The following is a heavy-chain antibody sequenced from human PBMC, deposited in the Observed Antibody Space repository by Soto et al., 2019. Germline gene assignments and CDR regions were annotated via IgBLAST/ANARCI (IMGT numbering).Heavy chain of an antibody. J-gene: IGHJ4*02. CDR2: ISGSGGST. CDR1: GFTFSSYA. CDR3: AKEPPNFWSGLVFMRWDY. D-gene: IGHD3-3*01. Sequence: GGSLRLSCAASGFTFSSYAMSWVRQAPGKGLEWVSAISGSGGSTYYADSVKGRFTISRDNSKNTLYLQMNSLRAEDTAVYYCAKEPPNFWSGLVFMRWDYWGQGTLVTVSS. V-gene: IGHV3-23*01.